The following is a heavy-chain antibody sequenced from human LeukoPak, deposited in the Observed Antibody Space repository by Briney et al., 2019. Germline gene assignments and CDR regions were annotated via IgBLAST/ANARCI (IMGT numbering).Heavy chain of an antibody. J-gene: IGHJ6*03. CDR1: GFTFSSYG. Sequence: GGSLRLSCAASGFTFSSYGMHWVRQAPGKGLEWVAFIRYDGSNKYYADSVKGRFTISRDNSKNTLYLQMNSLRAEDTAVYYCAKDRTVTNYYYYYVDVWGKGTTVTVSS. CDR2: IRYDGSNK. V-gene: IGHV3-30*02. CDR3: AKDRTVTNYYYYYVDV. D-gene: IGHD4-11*01.